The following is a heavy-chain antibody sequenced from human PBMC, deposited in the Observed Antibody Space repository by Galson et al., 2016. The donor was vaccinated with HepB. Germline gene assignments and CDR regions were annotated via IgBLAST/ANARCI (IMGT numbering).Heavy chain of an antibody. CDR2: IHYSGST. J-gene: IGHJ5*02. D-gene: IGHD3-16*01. CDR3: AKFAAGFFRGWFDP. V-gene: IGHV4-59*08. CDR1: GGSINNYY. Sequence: SETLSLTCTVSGGSINNYYWSWIRQPPGKGLEWIGYIHYSGSTNYNPSLKSRVTISVDTSKNQFSLNLISVTGADTAVYYWAKFAAGFFRGWFDPWGQGTLVTVSS.